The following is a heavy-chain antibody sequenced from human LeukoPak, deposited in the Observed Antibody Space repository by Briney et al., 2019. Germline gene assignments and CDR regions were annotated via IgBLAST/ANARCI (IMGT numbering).Heavy chain of an antibody. J-gene: IGHJ4*02. Sequence: ASVKVSCKASGYTFTGYFIHWVRQAPGQGLEWMGRISPNSGGTNYAQRLQGRVTMTRNTPTSTAYMELSRLRYDDTAIYYCARDFGSSWFFDFWGQGTLVTVSS. D-gene: IGHD6-19*01. V-gene: IGHV1-2*06. CDR1: GYTFTGYF. CDR3: ARDFGSSWFFDF. CDR2: ISPNSGGT.